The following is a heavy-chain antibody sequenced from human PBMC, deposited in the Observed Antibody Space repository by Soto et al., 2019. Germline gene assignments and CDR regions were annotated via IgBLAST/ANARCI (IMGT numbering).Heavy chain of an antibody. CDR2: IKQDGSEK. J-gene: IGHJ4*02. CDR1: GFTFSSYW. D-gene: IGHD3-3*01. Sequence: GGSLRLSCAASGFTFSSYWMSWVRQAPGKGLEWVANIKQDGSEKYYVDSVKGRFTISRDNAKNSLYLQMNSLRAEDTAVYYCARESLEWLLDFDYWGQGTLVTVSS. V-gene: IGHV3-7*01. CDR3: ARESLEWLLDFDY.